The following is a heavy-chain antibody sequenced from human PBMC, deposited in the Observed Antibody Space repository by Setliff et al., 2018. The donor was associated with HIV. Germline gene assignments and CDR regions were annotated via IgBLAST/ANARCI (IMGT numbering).Heavy chain of an antibody. CDR3: ARGVVSVVVVAATTYYYYVMDV. CDR2: INHRGST. V-gene: IGHV4-34*01. Sequence: SETLSLTCAVYGGSFSDYYWTWIRQSPGKGLEWIGEINHRGSTNYNPSLKSRVTVSVDTSKTQFSLKLSSVTAADTAVYYCARGVVSVVVVAATTYYYYVMDVWGQGTTVTVSS. CDR1: GGSFSDYY. D-gene: IGHD2-15*01. J-gene: IGHJ6*02.